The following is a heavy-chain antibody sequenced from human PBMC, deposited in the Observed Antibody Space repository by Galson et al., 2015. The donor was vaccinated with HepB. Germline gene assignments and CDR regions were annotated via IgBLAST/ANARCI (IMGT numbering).Heavy chain of an antibody. Sequence: SLRLSCAASGFTFTGYAMNWVRQPPGRGLEWISSISSGGSYIYYADSVKGRFTISRGNARNSLFLQLNSLRAEDTAVYYCTRGFPYYNNELNDYWGQGTLVTVSS. J-gene: IGHJ4*02. CDR1: GFTFTGYA. CDR2: ISSGGSYI. CDR3: TRGFPYYNNELNDY. V-gene: IGHV3-21*01. D-gene: IGHD3-22*01.